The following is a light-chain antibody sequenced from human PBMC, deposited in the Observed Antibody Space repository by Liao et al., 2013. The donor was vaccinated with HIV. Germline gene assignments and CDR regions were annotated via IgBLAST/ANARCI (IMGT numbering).Light chain of an antibody. J-gene: IGLJ2*01. V-gene: IGLV3-21*01. CDR1: NIGSKS. CDR2: QDT. Sequence: SYVLTQPPSVSVAPGKTARITCGGNNIGSKSVHWYQQKPGQSPILIIYQDTKRPSGISARFSGSNSGNTATLTISETQAMDDADYYCQAWDSSTVIFGGGTKLTVL. CDR3: QAWDSSTVI.